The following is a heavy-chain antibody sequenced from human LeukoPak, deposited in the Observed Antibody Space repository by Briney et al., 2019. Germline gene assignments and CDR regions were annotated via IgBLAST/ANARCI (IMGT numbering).Heavy chain of an antibody. V-gene: IGHV1-2*02. CDR2: INPNSGGT. CDR3: ASYISGWGYYFDY. J-gene: IGHJ4*02. Sequence: GASVKVSCKASGYTFTVYYMHWVRQAPGQGLEWMGWINPNSGGTNYAQKFQGRVTMTRDTSISTACMELSRLRSDDTAVYYCASYISGWGYYFDYWGQGTLVTVSS. CDR1: GYTFTVYY. D-gene: IGHD6-19*01.